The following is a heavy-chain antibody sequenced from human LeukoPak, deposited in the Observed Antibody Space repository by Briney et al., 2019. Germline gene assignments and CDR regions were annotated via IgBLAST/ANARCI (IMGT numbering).Heavy chain of an antibody. CDR3: ARDMGGGWFDP. Sequence: SETLSLTCSISGGSISSSYWNWIRQPAGKGLGWIGRISTSGTTNYSPSLKGRLTMSIDTSKKQFPLNLRSVTAADTAMYYCARDMGGGWFDPWGQGALVTVSS. J-gene: IGHJ5*02. D-gene: IGHD1-26*01. CDR1: GGSISSSY. CDR2: ISTSGTT. V-gene: IGHV4-4*07.